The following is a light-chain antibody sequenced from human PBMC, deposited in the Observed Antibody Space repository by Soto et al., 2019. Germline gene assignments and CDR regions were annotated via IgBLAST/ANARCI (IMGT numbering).Light chain of an antibody. V-gene: IGKV1-8*01. J-gene: IGKJ1*01. Sequence: AIRMTQSPSSFSASTGDRVTITCRASQGISSYLAWYQQKPGKAPKLLIYAASTLQSGVPSRFSGSGSGTDFTLTISCLQSEDFATYYCQQYYSYPVAFGQGTKVETK. CDR3: QQYYSYPVA. CDR2: AAS. CDR1: QGISSY.